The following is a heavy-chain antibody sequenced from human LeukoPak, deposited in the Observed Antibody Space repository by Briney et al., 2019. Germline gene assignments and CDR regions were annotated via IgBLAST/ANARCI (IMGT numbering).Heavy chain of an antibody. Sequence: GESLKISCKGSGYSFTSYWIGWVRQMPGKGLEWMGIIYPGDSDTRYSPSFQGQVTISADKSISTAYLQWSSLKASDTAMYYCATSYYYGSGSGEPFDYWGQGTLVTVSS. CDR1: GYSFTSYW. V-gene: IGHV5-51*01. CDR3: ATSYYYGSGSGEPFDY. CDR2: IYPGDSDT. D-gene: IGHD3-10*01. J-gene: IGHJ4*02.